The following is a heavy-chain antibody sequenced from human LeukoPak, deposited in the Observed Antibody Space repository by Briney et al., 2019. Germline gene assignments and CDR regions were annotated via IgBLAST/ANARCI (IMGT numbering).Heavy chain of an antibody. J-gene: IGHJ6*02. CDR2: INPNSGGT. CDR1: GYTFTGYY. V-gene: IGHV1-2*06. D-gene: IGHD1/OR15-1a*01. CDR3: ATTSGYYYYGMDV. Sequence: GASVKVSCKASGYTFTGYYMHWVRQAPGQGLEWMGRINPNSGGTNYAQKFQGRVTMTRDTSISTAYMELSRLRSDDTAVYYCATTSGYYYYGMDVWGQGTTVTVSS.